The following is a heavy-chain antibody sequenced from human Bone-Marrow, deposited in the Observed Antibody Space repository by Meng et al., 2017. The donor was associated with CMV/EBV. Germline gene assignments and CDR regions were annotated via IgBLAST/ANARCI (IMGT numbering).Heavy chain of an antibody. J-gene: IGHJ4*02. CDR2: IYSGDRT. V-gene: IGHV3-66*02. D-gene: IGHD6-6*01. CDR3: ARGTLGRDSSSSYY. CDR1: GFIVSNNY. Sequence: GGSLRLSCAASGFIVSNNYMNWVRQAPGKGLEWVSVIYSGDRTDYADSVKGRFTTSRDNSKNTLYVQMNSLKPEDTAVYYCARGTLGRDSSSSYYWGQGTLVTVSS.